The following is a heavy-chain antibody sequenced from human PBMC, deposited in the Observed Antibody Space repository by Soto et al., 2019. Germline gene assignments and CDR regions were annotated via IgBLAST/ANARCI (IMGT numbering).Heavy chain of an antibody. D-gene: IGHD3-3*01. CDR3: ARXRRITMFGVFTNNWFDP. Sequence: GASMKISWKGADYSTTSYLIGVGRAMPGKGLGRVGIVYPGYSETRYSPFSQGKVTISADKSISTAYLQWSSLKASDTAMYYCARXRRITMFGVFTNNWFDPWGQGTLVTVSS. V-gene: IGHV5-51*01. CDR2: VYPGYSET. CDR1: DYSTTSYL. J-gene: IGHJ5*01.